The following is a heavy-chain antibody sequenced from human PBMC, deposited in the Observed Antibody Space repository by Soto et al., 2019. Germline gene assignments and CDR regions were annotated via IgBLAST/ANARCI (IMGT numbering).Heavy chain of an antibody. CDR1: GYTCTNYW. CDR2: IYPGDSDT. V-gene: IGHV5-51*03. Sequence: GESLKISCKGSGYTCTNYWIGWVVQMPGKGPEWMGIIYPGDSDTKYNPSFQGQVTISADKSITTPYLQWRSLKASDTAIYYCADSIFYYGMDVWGQGTTVTVSS. CDR3: ADSIFYYGMDV. J-gene: IGHJ6*02.